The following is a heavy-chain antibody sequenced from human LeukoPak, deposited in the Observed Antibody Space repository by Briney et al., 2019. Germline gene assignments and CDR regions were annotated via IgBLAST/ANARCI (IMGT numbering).Heavy chain of an antibody. J-gene: IGHJ4*02. CDR1: GEYITNGHW. D-gene: IGHD2-2*01. Sequence: TSGTLSLTCAVSGEYITNGHWWSWVRQPPGKGLEWIGEIYHSGSTNYNSSLKSRVTISVDTSKNQFSLNLSSVTAADTAVYYCARGGIYCSSTSCPFDYWGQGTLVTVSS. CDR2: IYHSGST. V-gene: IGHV4-4*02. CDR3: ARGGIYCSSTSCPFDY.